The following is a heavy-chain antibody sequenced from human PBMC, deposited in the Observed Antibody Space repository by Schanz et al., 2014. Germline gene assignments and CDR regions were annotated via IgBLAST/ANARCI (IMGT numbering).Heavy chain of an antibody. D-gene: IGHD6-19*01. CDR1: GFTFSDYY. CDR2: ISGTTTYT. V-gene: IGHV3-11*06. CDR3: AIIGVMVAVAGTRADY. J-gene: IGHJ4*02. Sequence: QVQLVESGGGLVKPGGSLRLSCAASGFTFSDYYMSWIRQAPGKGLEWVSYISGTTTYTNYADSVKGRFTISRDNSKNTLLLQMNRLRAEDTALYYCAIIGVMVAVAGTRADYWGQGTLVTVSS.